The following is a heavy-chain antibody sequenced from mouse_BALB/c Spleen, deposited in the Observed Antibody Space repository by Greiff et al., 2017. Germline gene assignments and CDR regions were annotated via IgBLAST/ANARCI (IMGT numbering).Heavy chain of an antibody. D-gene: IGHD2-3*01. CDR1: GYTFTDYN. CDR2: INPNNGGT. J-gene: IGHJ2*01. V-gene: IGHV1-18*01. Sequence: EVQLVESGPELVKPGASVKIPCKASGYTFTDYNMDWVKQSHGKSLEWIGDINPNNGGTIYNQKFKGKATLTVDKPSSTAYMQLSSLTSEDSAVYYCTRSRGYSYFDYWGQGTTLTVSS. CDR3: TRSRGYSYFDY.